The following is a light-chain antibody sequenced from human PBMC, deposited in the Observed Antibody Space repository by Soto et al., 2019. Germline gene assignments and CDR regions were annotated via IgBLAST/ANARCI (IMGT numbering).Light chain of an antibody. V-gene: IGKV1-27*01. CDR1: QGISNY. J-gene: IGKJ1*01. CDR3: QKYNSAPRT. CDR2: AAS. Sequence: DIQMTQSPSSLSASVGDRVTITCRASQGISNYLAWYQQKPGKDPKLLIYAASTLQSGVLSRFSGSGSGTDFTLTISSLQPEDVATYYCQKYNSAPRTFGQGTKVEIK.